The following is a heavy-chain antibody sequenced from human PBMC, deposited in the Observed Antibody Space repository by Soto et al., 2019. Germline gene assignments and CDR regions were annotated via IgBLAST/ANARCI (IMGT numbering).Heavy chain of an antibody. J-gene: IGHJ5*02. CDR1: GSTFGTTD. CDR3: VKNSGWFNT. CDR2: IDGSGGIT. D-gene: IGHD3-10*01. V-gene: IGHV3-23*01. Sequence: GGSLRLSCAASGSTFGTTDTSWVRQAPGEGLEWVSTIDGSGGITYYADSVKGRFTISRDNSRNTVYLQMNSLRGDDTALYYCVKNSGWFNTWGQGALVTVPQ.